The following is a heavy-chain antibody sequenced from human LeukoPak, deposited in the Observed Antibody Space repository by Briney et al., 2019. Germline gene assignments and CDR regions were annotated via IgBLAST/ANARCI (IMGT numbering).Heavy chain of an antibody. D-gene: IGHD3-3*01. J-gene: IGHJ5*02. CDR1: GYSISSGYY. CDR3: ARVNVDVWSGYYIVWFDP. V-gene: IGHV4-38-2*02. CDR2: IYHSGST. Sequence: PSETLSLTCTVSGYSISSGYYWGWIRQPPGKGLEWIGSIYHSGSTCYNPSLKSRVTISVDTSKNQFSLKLSSVTAADTAVYYCARVNVDVWSGYYIVWFDPWGQGTLVTVSS.